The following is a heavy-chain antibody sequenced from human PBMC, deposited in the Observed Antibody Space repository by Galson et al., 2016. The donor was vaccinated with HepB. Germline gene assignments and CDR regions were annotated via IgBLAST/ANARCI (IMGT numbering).Heavy chain of an antibody. J-gene: IGHJ5*01. Sequence: SVKVSCKASGYTFASHDVNWVRQATGQGLEWMGWINPNSGDRGYAQKFRDRITMTTNTSISTAYLDLSSLMSEDTAVYYCAVVSTGSWFAYWGQGTLVTVSS. CDR2: INPNSGDR. D-gene: IGHD5/OR15-5a*01. V-gene: IGHV1-8*02. CDR3: AVVSTGSWFAY. CDR1: GYTFASHD.